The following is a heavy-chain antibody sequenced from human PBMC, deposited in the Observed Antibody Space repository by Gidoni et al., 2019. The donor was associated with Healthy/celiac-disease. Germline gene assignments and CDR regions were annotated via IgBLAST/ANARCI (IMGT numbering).Heavy chain of an antibody. Sequence: QVQLQESGPGLVKPSETLSLPCTVSGGSISSYYWSWIRQPPGKGLEWIGYIYYSGSTNYNPSLKSRVTISVDTSKNQFSLKLSSVTAADTAVYYCARQRYCSSTSCSNFDYWGQGTLVTVSS. CDR3: ARQRYCSSTSCSNFDY. CDR2: IYYSGST. V-gene: IGHV4-59*08. CDR1: GGSISSYY. D-gene: IGHD2-2*01. J-gene: IGHJ4*02.